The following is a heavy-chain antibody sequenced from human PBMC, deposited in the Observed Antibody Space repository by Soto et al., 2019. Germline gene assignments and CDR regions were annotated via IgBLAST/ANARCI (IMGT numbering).Heavy chain of an antibody. Sequence: QVQLQQWGAGLLKPSETLSLTCAVYGGSFSGYYWSWIRQPPGKGLEWIGEINHSGSTNYNPSLKRRVTISVDTSKNQFSLKLSSVTAADTAVYYCARGRGSGWYLRGLDYWGQGTLVTVSS. V-gene: IGHV4-34*01. J-gene: IGHJ4*02. CDR1: GGSFSGYY. D-gene: IGHD6-19*01. CDR3: ARGRGSGWYLRGLDY. CDR2: INHSGST.